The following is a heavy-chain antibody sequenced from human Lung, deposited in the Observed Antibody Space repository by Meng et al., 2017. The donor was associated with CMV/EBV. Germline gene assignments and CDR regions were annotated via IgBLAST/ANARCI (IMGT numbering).Heavy chain of an antibody. CDR3: ARPVTTTRYFDC. CDR2: TRNKASSYST. Sequence: SCAASGFTFSDYYMDWVRQAPGKGLEWVGRTRNKASSYSTEYAASVKGRFTIPRDDSKNSLYLQMNSLKVEDTAVYYCARPVTTTRYFDCWGPGXLVTVSS. J-gene: IGHJ4*02. CDR1: GFTFSDYY. V-gene: IGHV3-72*01. D-gene: IGHD4-11*01.